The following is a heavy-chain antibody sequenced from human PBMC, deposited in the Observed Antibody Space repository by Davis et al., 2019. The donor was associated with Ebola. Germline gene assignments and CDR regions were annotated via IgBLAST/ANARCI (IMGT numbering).Heavy chain of an antibody. CDR1: GFTFSNDW. D-gene: IGHD5-24*01. CDR3: ARWLQT. J-gene: IGHJ4*02. V-gene: IGHV3-7*01. CDR2: INADGSDK. Sequence: PGGSLRLSCAASGFTFSNDWMTWVRQAPGKGLEWVASINADGSDKYYVDSVKGRFTISKDNAKNSLYLQMNSLRAEDTAVYYCARWLQTRGQGTLVTVSS.